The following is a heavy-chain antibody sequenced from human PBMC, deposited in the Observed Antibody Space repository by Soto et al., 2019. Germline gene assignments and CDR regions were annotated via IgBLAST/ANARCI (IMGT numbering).Heavy chain of an antibody. CDR2: ISYSADKT. V-gene: IGHV3-23*01. CDR1: GFTLNTFV. J-gene: IGHJ3*01. CDR3: ARRARTATTNWGAFDV. Sequence: EVQLLESGGGLVQPGGSLRLSCAASGFTLNTFVMNWVGRAPGKGLEWVSLISYSADKTHYADSVKGRFTISRDNSRDTLFLQMNSLRADDAAVYYCARRARTATTNWGAFDVWGQGTMVTVSS. D-gene: IGHD1-7*01.